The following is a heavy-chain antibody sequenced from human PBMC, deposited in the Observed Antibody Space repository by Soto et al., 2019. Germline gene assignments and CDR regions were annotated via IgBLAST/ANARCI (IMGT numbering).Heavy chain of an antibody. CDR1: VFTFSSYW. V-gene: IGHV3-7*01. J-gene: IGHJ4*02. CDR2: IKQDGSEK. CDR3: ARESASLDY. Sequence: GGSLRLSCAASVFTFSSYWMSWVRQAPGKGLEWVANIKQDGSEKYYVDSVKGRFTISRDNAKNSLYLQMNSLRAEDTAVYYCARESASLDYWGQGTLVTVSS.